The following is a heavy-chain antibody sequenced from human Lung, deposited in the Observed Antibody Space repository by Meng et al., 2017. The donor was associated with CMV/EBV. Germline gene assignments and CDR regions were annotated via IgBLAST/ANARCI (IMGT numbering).Heavy chain of an antibody. D-gene: IGHD2-15*01. CDR2: IKQGGSEK. CDR3: ARVRKAVVGTNYFDY. Sequence: ESXKISXAASGFTFSSYWMSWVRQAPGKGLEWVANIKQGGSEKYYVDSVKGRFTISRDNSKNSLYLQMNSLRAEDTAVYYCARVRKAVVGTNYFDYWGQETXVTVSS. J-gene: IGHJ4*02. CDR1: GFTFSSYW. V-gene: IGHV3-7*01.